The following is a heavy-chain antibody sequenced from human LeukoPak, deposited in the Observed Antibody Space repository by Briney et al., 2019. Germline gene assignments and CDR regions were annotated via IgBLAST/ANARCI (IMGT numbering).Heavy chain of an antibody. Sequence: SETLSLTCAVYGGSFSGHYWSWIRQPAGKGLEWIGRIYTSGSTNYNPSLKSRVTMSVDTSKNQFSLKLSSVTAADTAVYYCARDSRSITMIVVDDAFDIWGQGTMVTVSS. J-gene: IGHJ3*02. CDR2: IYTSGST. CDR1: GGSFSGHY. CDR3: ARDSRSITMIVVDDAFDI. V-gene: IGHV4-4*07. D-gene: IGHD3-22*01.